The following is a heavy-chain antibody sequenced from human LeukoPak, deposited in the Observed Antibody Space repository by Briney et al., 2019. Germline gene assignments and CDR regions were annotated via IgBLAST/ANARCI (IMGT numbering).Heavy chain of an antibody. CDR2: INPNSGAT. J-gene: IGHJ5*02. D-gene: IGHD2-15*01. Sequence: ASVKVSCKASGYTFTGYYIHWVRQAPGQGLEWMGWINPNSGATNYAQSFQGRVTTTRDTSTSTAHMDLSRLRSDDTAVYYCARGDCSVSGCHGGNWFDPWGQGTLVTVSS. V-gene: IGHV1-2*02. CDR1: GYTFTGYY. CDR3: ARGDCSVSGCHGGNWFDP.